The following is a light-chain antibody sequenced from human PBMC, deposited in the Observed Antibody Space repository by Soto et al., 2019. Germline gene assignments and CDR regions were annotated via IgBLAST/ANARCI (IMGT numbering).Light chain of an antibody. J-gene: IGKJ1*01. Sequence: DIQMTQSPSTMAASLGDRVTITCRASDSISPWVAWYQQKPGKAPKVLIYDASSLQSGVPSRFRGSGSGTEFTLTISSLQPDDFATYYCQHYNSYSEAFGQGTKVDIK. CDR1: DSISPW. CDR2: DAS. CDR3: QHYNSYSEA. V-gene: IGKV1-5*01.